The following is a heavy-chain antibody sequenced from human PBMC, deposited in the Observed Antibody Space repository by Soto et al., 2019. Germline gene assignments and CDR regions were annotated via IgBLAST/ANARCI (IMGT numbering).Heavy chain of an antibody. V-gene: IGHV1-18*01. J-gene: IGHJ4*02. Sequence: ASVKVSCKASDYTFTSYDISWVRQAPGQGLEWMGWISNYNGSTNYAQRLQGRVTMTADISTSTAYMELRSLRSDDTAVYYCGRDLGYGDYRIDYWGQGTLVTVSS. CDR1: DYTFTSYD. CDR3: GRDLGYGDYRIDY. CDR2: ISNYNGST. D-gene: IGHD4-17*01.